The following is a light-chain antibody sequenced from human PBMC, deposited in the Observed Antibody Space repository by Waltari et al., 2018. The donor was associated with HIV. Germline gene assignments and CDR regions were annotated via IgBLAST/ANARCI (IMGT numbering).Light chain of an antibody. J-gene: IGLJ1*01. V-gene: IGLV2-14*01. CDR1: SSDGGGYNY. CDR3: SSYTSSSTLYV. Sequence: QSALTQPASVSGSPGQSITISCPGTSSDGGGYNYVSWYQQHPGKAPKLMISEVSNRPSGVTNRFSGSKSGNTASLTISGLQVEDEADYYCSSYTSSSTLYVFGTGTKVTVL. CDR2: EVS.